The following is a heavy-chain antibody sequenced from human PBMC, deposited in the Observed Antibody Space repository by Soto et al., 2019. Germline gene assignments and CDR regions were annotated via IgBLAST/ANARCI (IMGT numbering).Heavy chain of an antibody. CDR1: GFTFSSYA. CDR2: ISGSGGST. CDR3: AKDPPRVCSGGSCPFDY. J-gene: IGHJ4*02. V-gene: IGHV3-23*01. Sequence: GGSLRLSCAASGFTFSSYAMSWVRLAPGKGLEWVSAISGSGGSTYYADSVKGRFTISRDNSKNTLYLQMNSLRAEDTAVYYCAKDPPRVCSGGSCPFDYWGQGTLVTVSS. D-gene: IGHD2-15*01.